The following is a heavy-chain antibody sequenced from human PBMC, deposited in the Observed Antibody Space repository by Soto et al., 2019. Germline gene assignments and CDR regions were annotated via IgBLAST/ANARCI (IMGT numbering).Heavy chain of an antibody. J-gene: IGHJ4*02. CDR2: IYYSGSS. CDR1: GGSISSGGYY. CDR3: AREVYHDRKIDY. Sequence: NPSETLSLTCTVSGGSISSGGYYWSWIRQHPGKGLEWIGYIYYSGSSYHNPSLQSRVTMSVDTSKNQFSLKLSSVTAADTAVYYCAREVYHDRKIDYWGQGTLVTVSS. D-gene: IGHD2-2*01. V-gene: IGHV4-30-4*08.